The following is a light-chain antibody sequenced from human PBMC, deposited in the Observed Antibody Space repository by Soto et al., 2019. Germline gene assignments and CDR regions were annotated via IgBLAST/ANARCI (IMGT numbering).Light chain of an antibody. Sequence: DIQMTQSPSAMSASVGDRVVITFRSSQPISNYLAWFQQKPGQAPKRLIYAASTLQSGVPSRFSGSGSGTEFTLTISGLLPEDFATYHCQQLNTLPFTFGQGTRLEIK. V-gene: IGKV1-17*03. CDR3: QQLNTLPFT. J-gene: IGKJ5*01. CDR1: QPISNY. CDR2: AAS.